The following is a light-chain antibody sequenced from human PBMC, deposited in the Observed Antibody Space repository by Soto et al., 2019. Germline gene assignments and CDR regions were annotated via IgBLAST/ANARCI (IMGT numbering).Light chain of an antibody. J-gene: IGLJ1*01. CDR2: KVN. CDR1: TGAVTSDYF. CDR3: LLFYGGVHI. V-gene: IGLV7-43*01. Sequence: QTVVTQEPSLTVSPGGTVTLTCACSTGAVTSDYFPNWFQQKPGQAPRALIYKVNNRHSWTPARFSGSLLGGKAALTLSAVQPEDEADYYCLLFYGGVHIFGGGIKVTVL.